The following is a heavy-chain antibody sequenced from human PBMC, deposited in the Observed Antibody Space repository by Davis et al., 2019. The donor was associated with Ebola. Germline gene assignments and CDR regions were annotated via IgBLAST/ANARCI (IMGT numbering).Heavy chain of an antibody. Sequence: PAGSLRLSCKGSGYSFTSYWIGWVRQMPGKGLEWMGIIYPGDSDTRYSPSFQGQVTISADKSISTAYLQWSSLKASDTAMYYCARHNPSRDIVLVPAAMDYYYYGMDVWGQGTTVTVSS. CDR2: IYPGDSDT. CDR1: GYSFTSYW. J-gene: IGHJ6*02. CDR3: ARHNPSRDIVLVPAAMDYYYYGMDV. V-gene: IGHV5-51*01. D-gene: IGHD2-2*01.